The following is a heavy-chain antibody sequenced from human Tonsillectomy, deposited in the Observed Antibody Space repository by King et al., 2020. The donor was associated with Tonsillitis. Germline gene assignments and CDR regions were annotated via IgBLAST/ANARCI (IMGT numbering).Heavy chain of an antibody. D-gene: IGHD1-14*01. CDR3: AGGPAGIRFRTPNRLDP. J-gene: IGHJ5*02. V-gene: IGHV3-21*01. CDR1: GFTFNIYS. Sequence: VQLVESGGGLVKPGGSLRLSCAASGFTFNIYSMIWGRQAPGQGLEWFSSISSTSNDIYYAVSVKGRFTISRDNTKNSLFLQMNTLRPDDTAVYYCAGGPAGIRFRTPNRLDPWGQGTLVTVSS. CDR2: ISSTSNDI.